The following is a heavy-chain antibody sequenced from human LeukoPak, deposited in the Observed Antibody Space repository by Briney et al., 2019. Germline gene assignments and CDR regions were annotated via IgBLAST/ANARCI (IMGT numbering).Heavy chain of an antibody. V-gene: IGHV4-34*01. J-gene: IGHJ4*02. Sequence: SQTLSLTCAVCGGFFSGYFWSWIRQPPGKGLEWIGESKHTGSTNYNPSLKSRVTRSIDTSKDQFSLKVSSVTDADTAVYYCARSKDYVWGTYRWALGYWGQGTLVTVSS. D-gene: IGHD3-16*02. CDR3: ARSKDYVWGTYRWALGY. CDR2: SKHTGST. CDR1: GGFFSGYF.